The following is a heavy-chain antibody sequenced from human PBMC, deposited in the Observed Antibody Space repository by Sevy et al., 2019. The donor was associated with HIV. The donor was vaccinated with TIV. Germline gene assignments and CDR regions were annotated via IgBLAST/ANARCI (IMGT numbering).Heavy chain of an antibody. V-gene: IGHV3-23*01. CDR1: GFAFDSYA. CDR2: ISGTGAGT. Sequence: GGSLRLSCAASGFAFDSYALSRVRQAPGKGLEWVSGISGTGAGTYYAESVKARFKSSRDNSKNTVYLQMNSLRVEDTAVYYCAKDVRLGESEKPTFDFWGQGTLVTVSS. D-gene: IGHD3-10*01. CDR3: AKDVRLGESEKPTFDF. J-gene: IGHJ4*02.